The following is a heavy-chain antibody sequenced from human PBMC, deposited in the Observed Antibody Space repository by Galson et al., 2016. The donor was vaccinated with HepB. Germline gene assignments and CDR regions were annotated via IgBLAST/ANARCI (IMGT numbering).Heavy chain of an antibody. D-gene: IGHD6-19*01. CDR1: GFSLNTSGMC. CDR2: IDWDDDK. V-gene: IGHV2-70*01. J-gene: IGHJ4*02. CDR3: ARSSGLFEGFFDC. Sequence: PALVKPTQTLTLTCTFSGFSLNTSGMCVTWIRQPPGKALEWLALIDWDDDKYYSTSLKTRPPIPKDTSKNQVVLTMTNMDPVATATYYCARSSGLFEGFFDCWGQGTLVTVSS.